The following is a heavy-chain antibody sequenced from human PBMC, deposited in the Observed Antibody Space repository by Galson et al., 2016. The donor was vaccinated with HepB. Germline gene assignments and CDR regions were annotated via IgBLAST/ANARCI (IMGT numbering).Heavy chain of an antibody. Sequence: SVKVSCKAFGGALTTYTISWVRQAPGQGLEWMGGIFPVFGTPNYAQKFQGRVTITADESTSTAYMELGSLRSEDTAVYYCTRDSGYCNAGSCGSPIRWFDPWGQGTLVTVSS. D-gene: IGHD2-15*01. CDR3: TRDSGYCNAGSCGSPIRWFDP. V-gene: IGHV1-69*13. CDR2: IFPVFGTP. J-gene: IGHJ5*02. CDR1: GGALTTYT.